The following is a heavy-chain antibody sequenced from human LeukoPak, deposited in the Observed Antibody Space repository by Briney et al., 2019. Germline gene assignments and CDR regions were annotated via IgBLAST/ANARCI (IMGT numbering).Heavy chain of an antibody. CDR1: GFTFSSYA. CDR2: ISGSGGST. D-gene: IGHD2-2*01. V-gene: IGHV3-23*01. Sequence: PGGSLRLSCAASGFTFSSYAMSWVRQAPGKGLEWVSAISGSGGSTYYADSVKGRFTISRGNSKNTLYLQMNSLRAEDTAVYYCAKPFIVVVPAAKFDWGQGTLVTVSS. CDR3: AKPFIVVVPAAKFD. J-gene: IGHJ4*02.